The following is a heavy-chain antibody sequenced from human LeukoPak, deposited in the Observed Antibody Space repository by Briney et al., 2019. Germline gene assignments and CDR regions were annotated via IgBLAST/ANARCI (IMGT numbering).Heavy chain of an antibody. CDR3: ARDLHCSGGSCYPTNYYYYGMDV. J-gene: IGHJ6*02. D-gene: IGHD2-15*01. CDR1: GYTFTNYT. Sequence: ASVKVSCKASGYTFTNYTINWVRLAPGQGLEWMGWINTNTGNPTYAQGFTGRFVFSLDTSVSTAYLQISSLKAEDTAVYYCARDLHCSGGSCYPTNYYYYGMDVWGQGTTVTVSS. V-gene: IGHV7-4-1*02. CDR2: INTNTGNP.